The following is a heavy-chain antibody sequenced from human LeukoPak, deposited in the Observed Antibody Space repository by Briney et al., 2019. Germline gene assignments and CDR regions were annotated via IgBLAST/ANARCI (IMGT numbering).Heavy chain of an antibody. J-gene: IGHJ5*02. D-gene: IGHD1-26*01. CDR3: ATAKGGYGRWFDP. CDR1: GYTLTKFS. Sequence: GASVKVSCKVSGYTLTKFSMHWVRQSPGKGLEWMGGFDPEDGETIYAQKFQGRVTMTEDTSTDTAYMELSSLRSEDTAVYYCATAKGGYGRWFDPWGQGTVVTVSS. V-gene: IGHV1-24*01. CDR2: FDPEDGET.